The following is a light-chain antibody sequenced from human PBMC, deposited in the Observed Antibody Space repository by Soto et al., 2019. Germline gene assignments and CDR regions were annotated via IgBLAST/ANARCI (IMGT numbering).Light chain of an antibody. Sequence: EVVLTQSPGTLSLSPGERATLSCRASQSLDSTSLAWYQQKPGQSPRLVIYGASRRATGIPDRFSGSGSGTDFILTIARLEPEDFAVYYCQRSGTSPPYIFGAGTRLDIK. V-gene: IGKV3-20*01. CDR2: GAS. CDR3: QRSGTSPPYI. CDR1: QSLDSTS. J-gene: IGKJ2*01.